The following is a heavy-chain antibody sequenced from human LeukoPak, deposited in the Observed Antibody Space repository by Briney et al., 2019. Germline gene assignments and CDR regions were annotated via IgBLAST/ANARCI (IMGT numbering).Heavy chain of an antibody. Sequence: GGSLRLSCAASGFTFSSYGMSWVRQAPGKGLEWVSAISGSGGSTYYADSVKGRFTISRDNSKNTAYLQMNSLKTEDTAVYYCTRLPMVTTTEVDYWGQGTLVTVSS. CDR3: TRLPMVTTTEVDY. CDR2: ISGSGGST. V-gene: IGHV3-23*01. J-gene: IGHJ4*02. CDR1: GFTFSSYG. D-gene: IGHD4-17*01.